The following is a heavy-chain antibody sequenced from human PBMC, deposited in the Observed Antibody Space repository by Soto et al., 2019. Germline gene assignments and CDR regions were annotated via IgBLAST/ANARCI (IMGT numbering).Heavy chain of an antibody. CDR3: ARDRGIAAAGRYYYYGMDV. CDR2: ISSSSSYI. V-gene: IGHV3-21*01. CDR1: GGNFIGFS. D-gene: IGHD6-13*01. J-gene: IGHJ6*02. Sequence: HPWAASGGNFIGFSMSCIIKAQRKGLEWVSSISSSSSYIYYADSVKGRFTISRDNAKNSLYLQMNSLRAEDTAVYYCARDRGIAAAGRYYYYGMDVWGQGTTVTVSS.